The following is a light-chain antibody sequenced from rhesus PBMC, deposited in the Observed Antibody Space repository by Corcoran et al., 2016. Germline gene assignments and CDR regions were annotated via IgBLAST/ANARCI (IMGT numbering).Light chain of an antibody. J-gene: IGLJ1*01. CDR3: NSYYVSDTYI. V-gene: IGLV2-11*01. Sequence: QSAPIQSPSVSAFPGQSVTISCTGTSSDIGRYNYVSWYRHQPGTTIKLIMYNVNMRPSGVSDRFSGSKSGNTASLTISGLQAEDEADYFCNSYYVSDTYIFGTGTRLTVL. CDR2: NVN. CDR1: SSDIGRYNY.